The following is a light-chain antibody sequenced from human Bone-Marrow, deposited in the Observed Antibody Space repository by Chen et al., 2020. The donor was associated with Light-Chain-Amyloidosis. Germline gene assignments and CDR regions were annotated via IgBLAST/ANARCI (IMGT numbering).Light chain of an antibody. J-gene: IGLJ1*01. V-gene: IGLV2-11*01. CDR1: SSDVGGYES. CDR2: DVN. Sequence: QSALTQPRSVSGSPGQSVTISCTGTSSDVGGYESVSWYQQHPGKAPKFLIYDVNKRPSGVPDRFSGSKSGNSASLTISGLQTEDEADYFCCSYAGSSPYVVGTGTTVTGL. CDR3: CSYAGSSPYV.